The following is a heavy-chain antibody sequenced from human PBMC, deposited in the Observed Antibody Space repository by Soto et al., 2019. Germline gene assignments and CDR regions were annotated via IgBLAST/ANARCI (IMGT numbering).Heavy chain of an antibody. CDR1: GGSFSGYF. D-gene: IGHD6-19*01. J-gene: IGHJ3*01. CDR3: ALGGSSDWKVAFDF. V-gene: IGHV4-34*01. CDR2: VNHNGRN. Sequence: SETLSLTCAVYGGSFSGYFWKWIRQSPGKGLEWIGKVNHNGRNNYNPSLKSRVTISLDMSKNQISLKLTSVTAADTSVYSCALGGSSDWKVAFDFWGQGTMVTVSS.